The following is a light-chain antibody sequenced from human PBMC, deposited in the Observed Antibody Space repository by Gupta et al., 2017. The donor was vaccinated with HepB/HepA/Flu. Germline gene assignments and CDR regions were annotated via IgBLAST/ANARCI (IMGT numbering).Light chain of an antibody. V-gene: IGKV1-12*01. Sequence: DIQMTQSPSSVSASVGDRVTITCRASQAINSWLAWYQQKPGKAPKVLIYDASSLQSGVPSRFSGSGSGTDFTLTISSLQPEDFATYYGQEANSFPPYTFGQGTKVEI. CDR1: QAINSW. CDR3: QEANSFPPYT. CDR2: DAS. J-gene: IGKJ2*01.